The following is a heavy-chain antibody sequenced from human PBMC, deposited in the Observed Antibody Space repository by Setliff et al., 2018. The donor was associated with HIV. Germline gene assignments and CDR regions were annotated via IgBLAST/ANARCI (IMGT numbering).Heavy chain of an antibody. V-gene: IGHV4-59*08. J-gene: IGHJ4*02. D-gene: IGHD1-26*01. Sequence: LSLTCSVSGVSINTYYWSWIRQPPGKGLEWFGYIYNGGSTNYNPSLKSRVTISVDTSKNQISLKLSSVTAADTAVYYCARRMSSGSYYDYWGQGTLVTVSS. CDR3: ARRMSSGSYYDY. CDR1: GVSINTYY. CDR2: IYNGGST.